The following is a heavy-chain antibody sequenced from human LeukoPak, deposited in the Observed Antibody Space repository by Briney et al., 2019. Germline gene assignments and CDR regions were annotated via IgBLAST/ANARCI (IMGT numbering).Heavy chain of an antibody. Sequence: PSETLSLTCTVSGGSVSSGSYYWRWIRQPPGKGLEWIGYIYYSGSTNYNPSLKSRVTISVDTSKNQFSLKLSSVTAADTAVYYCARDRVYTAMVKGMDVWGQGTTVTVSS. CDR2: IYYSGST. CDR1: GGSVSSGSYY. V-gene: IGHV4-61*01. D-gene: IGHD5-18*01. CDR3: ARDRVYTAMVKGMDV. J-gene: IGHJ6*02.